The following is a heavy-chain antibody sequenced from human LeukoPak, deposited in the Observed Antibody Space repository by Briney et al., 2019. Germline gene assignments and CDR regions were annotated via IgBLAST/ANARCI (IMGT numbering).Heavy chain of an antibody. J-gene: IGHJ4*02. CDR1: GFTFDDYG. CDR3: ARVQRKLMWYYFDY. D-gene: IGHD2-15*01. V-gene: IGHV3-20*04. CDR2: INWNGGST. Sequence: PGGSLRLSCAASGFTFDDYGMSWVRQAPGKGLEWVSGINWNGGSTGYADSVKGRFTISRDNAKNSLYLQMNSLRVEDTALYYCARVQRKLMWYYFDYWGQGTLVTVSS.